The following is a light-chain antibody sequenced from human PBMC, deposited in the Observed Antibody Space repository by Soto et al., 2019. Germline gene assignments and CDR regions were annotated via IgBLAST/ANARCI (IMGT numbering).Light chain of an antibody. CDR2: AAS. J-gene: IGKJ4*01. CDR3: QQYNSYPLT. Sequence: DIQMTQSPSSLSASVGDRDTITCRASQGIRSWLAWYQQKPEQAPKSLIYAASSLQSGVPSRFSGSGSGTDFTLTISSLQPEDFATYYCQQYNSYPLTFGGGTKVEIK. CDR1: QGIRSW. V-gene: IGKV1D-16*01.